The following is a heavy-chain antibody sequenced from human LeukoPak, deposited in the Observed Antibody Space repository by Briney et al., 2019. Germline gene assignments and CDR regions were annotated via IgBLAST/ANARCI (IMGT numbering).Heavy chain of an antibody. D-gene: IGHD4-17*01. Sequence: ASVKVSCKASGYTFTSYYMHWVRQAPGQGLEWMGIINPSGGSTSYAQKFQGRVTMTRDMSTSTVYMELSSLRSEDTAVYYCARGAYGDYYYYYYMDVWGKGTTVTVSS. CDR1: GYTFTSYY. J-gene: IGHJ6*03. CDR3: ARGAYGDYYYYYYMDV. V-gene: IGHV1-46*01. CDR2: INPSGGST.